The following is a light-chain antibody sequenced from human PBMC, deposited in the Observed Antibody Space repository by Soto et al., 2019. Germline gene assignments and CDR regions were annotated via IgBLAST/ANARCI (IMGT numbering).Light chain of an antibody. CDR3: QHARSFPST. CDR1: QNIDKW. V-gene: IGKV1-12*01. Sequence: DIQMIQSPSSVSASVGDRVTITCRASQNIDKWIAWYQQKPGKAPKLLLYAASSLRGEVPSRFSGSGSGTAFTLTISSLQPEDFATYSCQHARSFPSTFGQGTRLE. CDR2: AAS. J-gene: IGKJ5*01.